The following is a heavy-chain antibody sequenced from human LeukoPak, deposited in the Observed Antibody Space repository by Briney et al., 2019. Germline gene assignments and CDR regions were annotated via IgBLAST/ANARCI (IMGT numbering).Heavy chain of an antibody. Sequence: PGGSLRLSCAASGLTFSSYSMTWVRQAPGKGLEWVAYIKQDGSEKHYVDSMKGRFTISRDNAKNSLYLQMNSLRAEDTAVYYCARGRFDRSGYYFDYWGQGTLVTVSS. V-gene: IGHV3-7*01. CDR2: IKQDGSEK. CDR1: GLTFSSYS. CDR3: ARGRFDRSGYYFDY. D-gene: IGHD3-22*01. J-gene: IGHJ4*02.